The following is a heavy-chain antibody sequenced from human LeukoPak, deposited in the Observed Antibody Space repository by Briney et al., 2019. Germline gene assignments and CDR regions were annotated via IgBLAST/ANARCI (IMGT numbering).Heavy chain of an antibody. D-gene: IGHD5-12*01. V-gene: IGHV4-61*02. CDR2: IYTSGST. J-gene: IGHJ6*03. Sequence: SQTLSLTCTVSGGSISSGSYYWSWIRQPAGKGLEWIGRIYTSGSTNYNPSLKGRVTISVDTSKNQFSLKLSSVTAADTAVYYCARVATGIVATTRYYYYYMDVWGKGTTVTISS. CDR3: ARVATGIVATTRYYYYYMDV. CDR1: GGSISSGSYY.